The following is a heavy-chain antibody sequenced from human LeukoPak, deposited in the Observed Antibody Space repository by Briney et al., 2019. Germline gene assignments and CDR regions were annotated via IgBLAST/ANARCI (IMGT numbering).Heavy chain of an antibody. Sequence: GASVKVSCNASGYTFTGYYMHWVRQAPGQGLEWMGWINPNSGGTNNAQKFQGRVTMTRDTSISTAYMELSRLRSDDTAVYYCARGQKMVAGKPLIYWGQGTLVTVSS. D-gene: IGHD6-19*01. CDR3: ARGQKMVAGKPLIY. CDR2: INPNSGGT. V-gene: IGHV1-2*02. CDR1: GYTFTGYY. J-gene: IGHJ4*02.